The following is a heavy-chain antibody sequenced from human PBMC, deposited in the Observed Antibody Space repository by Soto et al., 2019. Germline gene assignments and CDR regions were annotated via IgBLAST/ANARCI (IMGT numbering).Heavy chain of an antibody. Sequence: SETLSLTCAVSGGSISSGGYSWSWVRQPRGKCLEWIGHINDSGITYYNPSLKSRVTISVDRSKNQFSLKPSSVTAADTAVYYCARVSKDDSRLTPRPYYFDYWGQGTLVTVSS. J-gene: IGHJ4*02. CDR2: INDSGIT. CDR1: GGSISSGGYS. CDR3: ARVSKDDSRLTPRPYYFDY. V-gene: IGHV4-30-2*01. D-gene: IGHD3-22*01.